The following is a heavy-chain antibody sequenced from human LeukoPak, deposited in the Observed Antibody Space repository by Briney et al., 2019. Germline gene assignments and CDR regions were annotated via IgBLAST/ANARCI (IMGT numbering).Heavy chain of an antibody. CDR2: IFYGGST. CDR3: ARHDNGFDY. Sequence: PSETLSLTCTVSGGSISSSSYYWGWIRQPPGKGLEWIGSIFYGGSTYYNPSLKSRVTISVDTSKKQFSLKLSSVTAADTAVYYCARHDNGFDYWGQGTLVTASS. V-gene: IGHV4-39*01. J-gene: IGHJ4*02. D-gene: IGHD2-8*01. CDR1: GGSISSSSYY.